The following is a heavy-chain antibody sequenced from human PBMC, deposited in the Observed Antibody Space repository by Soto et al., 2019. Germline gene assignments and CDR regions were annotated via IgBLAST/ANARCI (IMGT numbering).Heavy chain of an antibody. CDR2: ISYDGSNK. CDR3: AKDLDTLVVVITTPTGWDY. D-gene: IGHD3-22*01. V-gene: IGHV3-30*18. J-gene: IGHJ4*02. Sequence: SLRLSCAASGFTFSSYGMHWVRQAPGKGLEWVAVISYDGSNKYYADSVKGRFTISRDNSKNTLYLQMNSLRAEDTAVYYCAKDLDTLVVVITTPTGWDYWGQGTLVTVSS. CDR1: GFTFSSYG.